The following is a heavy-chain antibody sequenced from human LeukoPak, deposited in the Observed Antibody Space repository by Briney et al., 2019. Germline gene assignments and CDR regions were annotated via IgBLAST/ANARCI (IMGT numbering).Heavy chain of an antibody. CDR3: ARVIAARAYFDY. Sequence: GESLKISCKASGYTFTSYGISWVRQAPGQGLEWMGWISAYNGNTNYAQKLQGRVTMTTDTSTSTAYMELRSLRSDDTAVYYCARVIAARAYFDYWGQGTLVTVSS. CDR2: ISAYNGNT. CDR1: GYTFTSYG. D-gene: IGHD6-6*01. V-gene: IGHV1-18*01. J-gene: IGHJ4*02.